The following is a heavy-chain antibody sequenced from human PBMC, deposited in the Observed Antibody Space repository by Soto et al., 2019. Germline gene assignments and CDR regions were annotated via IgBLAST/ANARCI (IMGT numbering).Heavy chain of an antibody. Sequence: GGSLRLSCVASGFTLSGSAVHWVRQAPGKGLEWVGRIRSQANNYATSYSASLEGRFTISRDDSKNTAYLQMNSLKTEDTAVYYCTRPTSTVTPLDYWGQGTLVTVSS. CDR1: GFTLSGSA. CDR2: IRSQANNYAT. J-gene: IGHJ4*02. D-gene: IGHD4-17*01. V-gene: IGHV3-73*01. CDR3: TRPTSTVTPLDY.